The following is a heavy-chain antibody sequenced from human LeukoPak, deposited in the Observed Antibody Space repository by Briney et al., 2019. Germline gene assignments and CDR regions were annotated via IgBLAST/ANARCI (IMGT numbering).Heavy chain of an antibody. CDR3: AKERYGDYVEIAFDV. V-gene: IGHV3-23*01. Sequence: GGSLRLSCAASGFTFSSYAMSWVRQAPGKGLEWVSAISGSGGSTYYADSVTGRFTISRDNSKNTLYLQMNSLRAEDAAVYYCAKERYGDYVEIAFDVWGQGTMVTVSS. J-gene: IGHJ3*01. CDR2: ISGSGGST. D-gene: IGHD4-17*01. CDR1: GFTFSSYA.